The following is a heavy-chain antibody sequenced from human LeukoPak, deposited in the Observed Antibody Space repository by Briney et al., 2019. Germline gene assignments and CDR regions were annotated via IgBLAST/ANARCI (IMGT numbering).Heavy chain of an antibody. D-gene: IGHD7-27*01. Sequence: SETLSLTCSVSNGSISRYYWNWIRQSPGKGLEWIGFVYSSGTTGFNPSLESRVTISLDTSRSQFSLKLRSVTTADTAVYYCARSPGFVDTSTGEWFDPWGPGALVIVSS. J-gene: IGHJ5*02. CDR3: ARSPGFVDTSTGEWFDP. V-gene: IGHV4-59*13. CDR2: VYSSGTT. CDR1: NGSISRYY.